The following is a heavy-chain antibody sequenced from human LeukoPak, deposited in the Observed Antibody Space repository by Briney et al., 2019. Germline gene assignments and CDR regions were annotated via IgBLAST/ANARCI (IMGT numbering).Heavy chain of an antibody. D-gene: IGHD5-18*01. Sequence: GGSLRLSCAASGFTFDDYAMHWVRQAPGKGLEWVSGISWSSGSIGYADSVKGRFTISRDNAKNSLYLQMNSLRAEDTALYYCAKAQDTAMVTGFDYWGQGTLVTVSS. CDR1: GFTFDDYA. CDR3: AKAQDTAMVTGFDY. V-gene: IGHV3-9*01. J-gene: IGHJ4*02. CDR2: ISWSSGSI.